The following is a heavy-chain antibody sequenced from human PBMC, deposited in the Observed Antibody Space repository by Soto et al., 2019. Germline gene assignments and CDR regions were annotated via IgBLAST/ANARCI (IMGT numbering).Heavy chain of an antibody. CDR1: GGSISSSNW. J-gene: IGHJ4*02. Sequence: SETLSLTCAVSGGSISSSNWWRWVRQPPGKGLEWIGEIYHSGSTNYNPSLKSRVTISEDTSKNQFSLKVSSVTAADTAVYYCASLNGDYVSYWGQGTLVTVSS. V-gene: IGHV4-4*02. CDR2: IYHSGST. D-gene: IGHD4-17*01. CDR3: ASLNGDYVSY.